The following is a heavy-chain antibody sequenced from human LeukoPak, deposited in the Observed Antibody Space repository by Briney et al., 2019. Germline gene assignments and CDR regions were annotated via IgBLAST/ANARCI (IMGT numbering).Heavy chain of an antibody. CDR1: GYTFTGYY. CDR2: INPNSGGT. D-gene: IGHD2-15*01. V-gene: IGHV1-2*06. Sequence: ASVKVSCKASGYTFTGYYIFLLRQAPAQGLEWMGRINPNSGGTQYAHEFQGRVTITRDTSISTAYMELSWLRSDDTAVYYCARGYCSGGGCYSVENWFDPWGQGTLVTVSS. J-gene: IGHJ5*02. CDR3: ARGYCSGGGCYSVENWFDP.